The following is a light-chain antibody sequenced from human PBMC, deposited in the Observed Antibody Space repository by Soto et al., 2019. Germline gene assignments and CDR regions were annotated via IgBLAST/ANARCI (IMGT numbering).Light chain of an antibody. CDR1: QGISST. CDR3: QQSYSRMT. CDR2: DAS. V-gene: IGKV1-13*02. Sequence: AIQLTQSPSSLSASVGDRVTITCRASQGISSTLAWYQQKPGKAPKLLIYDASSLESGVPSRFSGSRSGTDFTLTISSLQPEDFATYYCQQSYSRMTFGQGTKVDIK. J-gene: IGKJ1*01.